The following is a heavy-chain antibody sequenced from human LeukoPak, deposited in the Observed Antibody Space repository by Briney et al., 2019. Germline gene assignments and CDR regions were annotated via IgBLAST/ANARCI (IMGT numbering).Heavy chain of an antibody. D-gene: IGHD5-24*01. V-gene: IGHV4-34*01. CDR1: GGSFSGYY. Sequence: SETLSLTCAVYGGSFSGYYWSWIRQPPGKGLEWIGEINHSGSTNYNPSLKSRVTISVDTSKNQFSLKLSSVTAADTAVYYCAAPSVGRDGYNSDWFDPWGQGTLVTVSS. J-gene: IGHJ5*02. CDR3: AAPSVGRDGYNSDWFDP. CDR2: INHSGST.